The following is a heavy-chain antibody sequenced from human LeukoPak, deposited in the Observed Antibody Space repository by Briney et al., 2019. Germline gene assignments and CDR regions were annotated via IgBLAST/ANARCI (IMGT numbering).Heavy chain of an antibody. CDR1: GYSISSGYY. D-gene: IGHD3-9*01. V-gene: IGHV4-4*07. CDR2: IYTSGST. J-gene: IGHJ6*03. CDR3: ARDVATGYGYYDYMDV. Sequence: SETLSLICSVSGYSISSGYYWGWIRQPAGKGLEWIGRIYTSGSTNYNPSLKSRVTMSVDTSKNQFSLKLSSVTAADTAVYYCARDVATGYGYYDYMDVWGKGTTVTVSS.